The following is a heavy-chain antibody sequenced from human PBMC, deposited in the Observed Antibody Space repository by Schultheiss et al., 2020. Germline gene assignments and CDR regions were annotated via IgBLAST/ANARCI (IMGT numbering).Heavy chain of an antibody. CDR2: IYYSGST. D-gene: IGHD2-2*01. J-gene: IGHJ1*01. V-gene: IGHV4-59*08. Sequence: SETLSLTCTVSGGSISSYYWSWIRQPPGKGLEWIGFIYYSGSTTYNPSLKSRVTISVDTSKNQISLKLSSVTAADTAVYYCASGTTVGGLRIFCSSTSCFRPPPEYFQHWGQGTLGTVSA. CDR3: ASGTTVGGLRIFCSSTSCFRPPPEYFQH. CDR1: GGSISSYY.